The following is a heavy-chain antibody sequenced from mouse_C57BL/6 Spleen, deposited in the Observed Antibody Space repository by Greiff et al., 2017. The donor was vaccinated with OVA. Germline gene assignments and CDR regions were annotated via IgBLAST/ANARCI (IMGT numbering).Heavy chain of an antibody. V-gene: IGHV1-4*01. D-gene: IGHD2-5*01. Sequence: VQLQQSGAELARPGASVKMSCKASGYTFTSYTMHWVKQRPGQGLEWIGYINPSSGYTKYNQKFKDKATLTADKSSSTAYMQLSSLTSEDSAVYYCARGDSNYEFAYWGQGTLVTVSA. CDR3: ARGDSNYEFAY. CDR2: INPSSGYT. J-gene: IGHJ3*01. CDR1: GYTFTSYT.